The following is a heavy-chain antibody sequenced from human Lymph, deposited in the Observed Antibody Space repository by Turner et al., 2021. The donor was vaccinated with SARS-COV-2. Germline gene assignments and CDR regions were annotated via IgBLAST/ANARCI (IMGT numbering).Heavy chain of an antibody. V-gene: IGHV3-21*01. D-gene: IGHD3-3*02. CDR1: GFTFSSYS. J-gene: IGHJ6*02. CDR2: ISSSSSYI. Sequence: EVQLVESGGGLVQPGGSLRVSCAASGFTFSSYSMNWVRQAPGKGLEWVSSISSSSSYIYYADSVKGRFTISRDNSKNSLYLQMNSLRAEDTAVYYCARDLAPYYFYGMDVWGQGTTVTVSS. CDR3: ARDLAPYYFYGMDV.